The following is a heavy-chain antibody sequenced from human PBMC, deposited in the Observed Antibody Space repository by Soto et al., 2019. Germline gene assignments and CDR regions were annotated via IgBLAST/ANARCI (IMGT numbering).Heavy chain of an antibody. CDR3: ARVWGDSGNTRGMGFDF. D-gene: IGHD1-26*01. Sequence: QVQLLQCGGEVKKPGASVRVSCKASSYMFSSCGISWVRQAPGQGVEWMGWINGDNGNTNSAQKFQARVSMTADTSTSTAYMEMWSLRSDDTAVYYCARVWGDSGNTRGMGFDFWGQGTPVTVSS. V-gene: IGHV1-18*01. J-gene: IGHJ4*02. CDR2: INGDNGNT. CDR1: SYMFSSCG.